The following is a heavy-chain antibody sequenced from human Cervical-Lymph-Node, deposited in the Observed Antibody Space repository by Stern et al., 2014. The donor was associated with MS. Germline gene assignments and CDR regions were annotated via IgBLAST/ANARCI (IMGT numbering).Heavy chain of an antibody. V-gene: IGHV3-11*01. J-gene: IGHJ1*01. D-gene: IGHD6-19*01. CDR3: ARDRLSGGWFLQH. CDR2: ISGSGVTI. CDR1: GVTFSDYY. Sequence: VQLVESGGGLGKPGGSLRLSCATSGVTFSDYYMNWIRQAPGQGLDWLSYISGSGVTIHYIDSVKGRFNISRDNVKNTLYLQMNSLRAEDTAIYYCARDRLSGGWFLQHWGQGTLVTVSS.